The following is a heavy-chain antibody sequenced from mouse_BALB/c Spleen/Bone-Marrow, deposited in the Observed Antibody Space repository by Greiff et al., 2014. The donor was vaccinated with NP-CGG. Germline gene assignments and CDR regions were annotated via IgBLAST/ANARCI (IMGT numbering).Heavy chain of an antibody. CDR1: GFTFTDYY. CDR2: IRNKANGYTT. J-gene: IGHJ1*01. D-gene: IGHD2-1*01. CDR3: ARDKNYGSYWYFDV. V-gene: IGHV7-3*02. Sequence: EVKLVASGGGLVQPGGSLRLSCATSGFTFTDYYMSWVRQPPGKALEWLGFIRNKANGYTTEYSASVKGRFTISRDNSQSILYLQMNTLRAEDSATYYCARDKNYGSYWYFDVWGAGTTVTVSS.